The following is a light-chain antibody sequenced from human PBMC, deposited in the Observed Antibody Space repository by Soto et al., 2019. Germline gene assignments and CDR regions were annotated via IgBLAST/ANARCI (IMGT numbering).Light chain of an antibody. Sequence: QSVLTQPPSVSGAPGQRVTISCTGSSSNIGAGYDVHWYQQLPGTAPKLLIYGNSNRPSGVPDRFSGSKSGTSASLAITGLQAEDAADYYCQSYDSSLSGWVFGEGTKLTVL. CDR1: SSNIGAGYD. V-gene: IGLV1-40*01. J-gene: IGLJ3*02. CDR2: GNS. CDR3: QSYDSSLSGWV.